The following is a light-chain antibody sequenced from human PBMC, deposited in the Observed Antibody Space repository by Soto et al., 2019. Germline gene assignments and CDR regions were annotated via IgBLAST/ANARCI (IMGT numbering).Light chain of an antibody. V-gene: IGLV2-8*01. CDR2: EVS. Sequence: QSVLTQPPSASGSPGQSVTISCTGTGSDVGRFNYVSWYQQHPGKAPKVMLYEVSKRPSGVPDRFSGSKSGNTAFLTVSGLQAEDEADYYCGSYAATNTPYVFGTGTQLTVL. CDR3: GSYAATNTPYV. J-gene: IGLJ1*01. CDR1: GSDVGRFNY.